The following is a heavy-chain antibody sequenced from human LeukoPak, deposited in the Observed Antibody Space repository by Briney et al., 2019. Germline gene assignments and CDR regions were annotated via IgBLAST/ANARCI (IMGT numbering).Heavy chain of an antibody. CDR1: GGSISSSSYY. CDR2: IYYSGST. Sequence: SETLSLTCTVSGGSISSSSYYWAWIRQPPGKGLEWIGSIYYSGSTYYNPSLKSRVTISVDTSKNQFSLKLSSVTPEDTAVYYCARDLHGQQLVVEPLDYWGQGTLVTVSS. D-gene: IGHD6-13*01. CDR3: ARDLHGQQLVVEPLDY. J-gene: IGHJ4*02. V-gene: IGHV4-39*07.